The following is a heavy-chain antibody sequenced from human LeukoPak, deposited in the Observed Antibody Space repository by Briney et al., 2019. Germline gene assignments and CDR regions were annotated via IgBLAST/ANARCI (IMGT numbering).Heavy chain of an antibody. J-gene: IGHJ4*02. Sequence: SETLSLTCTVSGYSISTGYYWDWIRQPPGKGLEWIGTFYHGGSTYYNPSLKSRVTISVDTSKNQFSLKLSSVTAADTAVYYCARVPTRAFVDYWGQGTLVTVSS. CDR2: FYHGGST. CDR3: ARVPTRAFVDY. V-gene: IGHV4-38-2*02. CDR1: GYSISTGYY. D-gene: IGHD3-16*01.